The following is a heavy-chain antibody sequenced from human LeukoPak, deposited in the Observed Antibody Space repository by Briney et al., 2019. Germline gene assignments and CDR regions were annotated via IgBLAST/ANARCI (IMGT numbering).Heavy chain of an antibody. J-gene: IGHJ2*01. D-gene: IGHD2-21*02. CDR3: ARASLAYCGGDCYYYWYFDL. V-gene: IGHV4-59*12. CDR2: IYYSGST. CDR1: GGSISSYY. Sequence: PSETLSLTCTVSGGSISSYYWSWIRQPPGKGLEWIGYIYYSGSTNYNPSLKSRVTISVDTSKNQFSLKLSSVTAADTAVYHCARASLAYCGGDCYYYWYFDLWGRGTLVTVSS.